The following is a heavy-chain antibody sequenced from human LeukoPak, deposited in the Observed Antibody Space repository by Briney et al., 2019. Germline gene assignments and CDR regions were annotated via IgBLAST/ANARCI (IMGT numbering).Heavy chain of an antibody. CDR1: GGTFSSYA. CDR3: ARDPHYYDSSDYGYYYYYMDV. J-gene: IGHJ6*03. Sequence: GASVKVSCKASGGTFSSYAISWVRQAPGQGLEWMGGIIPIFGTANYAQKFQGRVTITADESTSTAYMELSSLRSEDTAVYYCARDPHYYDSSDYGYYYYYMDVWGKGTTVTVSS. CDR2: IIPIFGTA. V-gene: IGHV1-69*13. D-gene: IGHD3-22*01.